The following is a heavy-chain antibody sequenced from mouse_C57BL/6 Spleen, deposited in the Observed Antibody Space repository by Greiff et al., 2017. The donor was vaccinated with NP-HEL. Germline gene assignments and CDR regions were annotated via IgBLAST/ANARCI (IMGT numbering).Heavy chain of an antibody. J-gene: IGHJ3*01. CDR3: AKLACGNYLAWFAY. CDR1: GFSLTSYG. V-gene: IGHV2-3*01. D-gene: IGHD2-1*01. CDR2: IWGDGST. Sequence: QVHVKQSGPGLVAPSQSLSITCTVSGFSLTSYGVSWVRQPPGKGLEWLGVIWGDGSTNYHSALISRLSISKDNSKSQVFLKMNSLQTDDTATYYCAKLACGNYLAWFAYWGQGTLVTVSA.